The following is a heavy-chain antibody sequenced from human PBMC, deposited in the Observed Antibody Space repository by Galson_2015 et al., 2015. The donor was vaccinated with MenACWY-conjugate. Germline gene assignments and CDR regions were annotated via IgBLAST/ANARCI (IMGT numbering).Heavy chain of an antibody. CDR1: GSTFTNYA. J-gene: IGHJ4*02. V-gene: IGHV3-23*01. CDR3: AKDRWDTYMNYYFDS. CDR2: ISGSGERT. D-gene: IGHD5-18*01. Sequence: SLRLSCAASGSTFTNYAASWVRQAPGKGLEWVSGISGSGERTHYADSVKGRFTISRDNSKNTLHLQMNSLRAEDTAVYYCAKDRWDTYMNYYFDSWGQGTLVTVSS.